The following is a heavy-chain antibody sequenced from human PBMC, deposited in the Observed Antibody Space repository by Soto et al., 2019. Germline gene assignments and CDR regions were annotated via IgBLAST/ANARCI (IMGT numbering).Heavy chain of an antibody. CDR3: ARDRTPHYYDFWSGPSYYGMDV. Sequence: SMQVSCKSSGGTFSSYAIICVRQAPGQGLEWMGGIIPIFGTANYAQKFQGRVTITADKSTSTAYMELSSLRSEDTAVYYCARDRTPHYYDFWSGPSYYGMDVWGQGTTVTVS. V-gene: IGHV1-69*06. J-gene: IGHJ6*02. CDR2: IIPIFGTA. CDR1: GGTFSSYA. D-gene: IGHD3-3*01.